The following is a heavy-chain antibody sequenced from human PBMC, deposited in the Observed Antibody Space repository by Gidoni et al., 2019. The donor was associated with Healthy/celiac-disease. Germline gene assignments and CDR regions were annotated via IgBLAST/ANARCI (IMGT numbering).Heavy chain of an antibody. D-gene: IGHD6-19*01. CDR1: GFTFSSYG. CDR3: ASFYSSGVDY. V-gene: IGHV3-33*01. Sequence: QVQLVESGGGVVQPGRSLRISCAASGFTFSSYGMHWVRQAPGKGLEWVAVIWYDGSNKYYADSVKGRFTISRDNSKNTLYLQMNSLRAEDTAVYYCASFYSSGVDYWGQGTLVTVSS. CDR2: IWYDGSNK. J-gene: IGHJ4*02.